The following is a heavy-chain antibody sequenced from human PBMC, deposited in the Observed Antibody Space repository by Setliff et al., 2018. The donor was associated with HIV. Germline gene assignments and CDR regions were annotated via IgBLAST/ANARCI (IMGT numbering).Heavy chain of an antibody. CDR1: GGSISNYY. V-gene: IGHV4-59*08. Sequence: SETLSLTCTVSGGSISNYYWSWIRQPPGKGLEWIGYIYPIGSPDFPSGNTVYNPSFRSRVTLSLDTSKNQFSLKLSSVTAADTAVYYCARPHSTIYYYVAFDIWGQGTMVTVSS. CDR3: ARPHSTIYYYVAFDI. J-gene: IGHJ3*02. D-gene: IGHD3-22*01. CDR2: IYPIGSPD.